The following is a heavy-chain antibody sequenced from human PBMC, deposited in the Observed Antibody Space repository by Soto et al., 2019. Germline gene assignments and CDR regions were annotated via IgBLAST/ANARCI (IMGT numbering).Heavy chain of an antibody. CDR1: GGTFSSYA. Sequence: QVQLVQSGAEVKKPGSSVKVSCKSSGGTFSSYAISWVRQAPGQGLEWMGGIIPIFGTANYAQKFQGRVTITADKSTSTAYMELSSLRSEDTAVYYCASYPDCSGGSCYLPIYWGQGTLVTVSS. CDR3: ASYPDCSGGSCYLPIY. V-gene: IGHV1-69*06. CDR2: IIPIFGTA. D-gene: IGHD2-15*01. J-gene: IGHJ4*02.